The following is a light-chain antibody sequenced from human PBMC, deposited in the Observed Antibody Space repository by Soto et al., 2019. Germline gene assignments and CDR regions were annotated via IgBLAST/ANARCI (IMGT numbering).Light chain of an antibody. CDR2: DAS. J-gene: IGKJ4*01. CDR3: QQRGNWPWLT. V-gene: IGKV3-11*01. CDR1: QTVNNY. Sequence: EIVLKQSPGTLSLSPGERATLSCRASQTVNNYLAWYQQKPGQAPRLVIYDASNRATGIPDRFSGSGSGTDFTLTISSRDPEDSAVYYCQQRGNWPWLTFGGGTRVEIK.